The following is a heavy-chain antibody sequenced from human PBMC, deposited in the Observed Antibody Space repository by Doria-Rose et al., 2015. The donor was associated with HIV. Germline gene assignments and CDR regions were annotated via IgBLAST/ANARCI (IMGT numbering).Heavy chain of an antibody. CDR2: IFSDDER. CDR1: GVSLSSPGMG. J-gene: IGHJ4*02. D-gene: IGHD6-13*01. CDR3: ARIKSSRWYHKYYFDF. V-gene: IGHV2-26*01. Sequence: TLKESGPALVKPTETLTLTCTVSGVSLSSPGMGVSWIRQPPGKALEWLANIFSDDERSYNTSLKSRLTSSRGTSKSQVVLTMTDMDPVDTATYYCARIKSSRWYHKYYFDFWGQGTLVIVSA.